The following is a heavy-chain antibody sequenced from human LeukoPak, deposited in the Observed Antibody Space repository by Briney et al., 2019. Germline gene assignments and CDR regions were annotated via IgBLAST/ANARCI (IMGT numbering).Heavy chain of an antibody. D-gene: IGHD3-3*02. Sequence: GGSLRLSCAASGFTFSGSAMHWVRQASGKGLEWVGRIRSKANSYATAYAASVKGRFTISRDDSKNTAYLQMNSLKTEDTAVYYCTRLPLEFDAFDIWGQGTMVTVSS. CDR2: IRSKANSYAT. J-gene: IGHJ3*02. CDR3: TRLPLEFDAFDI. CDR1: GFTFSGSA. V-gene: IGHV3-73*01.